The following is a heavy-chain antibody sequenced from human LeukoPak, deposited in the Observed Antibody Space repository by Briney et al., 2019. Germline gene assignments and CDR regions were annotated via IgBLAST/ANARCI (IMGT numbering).Heavy chain of an antibody. J-gene: IGHJ4*02. CDR2: IYYSGST. CDR3: ARHGKRNYYDSSGYYKY. V-gene: IGHV4-39*01. D-gene: IGHD3-22*01. CDR1: GGSISSSSYY. Sequence: SETLSLTCTVSGGSISSSSYYWGWIRQPPGKGLEWIGSIYYSGSTYYNPSRKSRVTISVDTSKNQFSLKLSSVTAAHTAVYYCARHGKRNYYDSSGYYKYWGQGTLVTVPS.